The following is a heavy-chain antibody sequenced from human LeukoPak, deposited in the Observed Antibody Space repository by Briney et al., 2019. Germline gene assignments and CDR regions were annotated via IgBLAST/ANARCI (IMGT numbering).Heavy chain of an antibody. CDR2: IKQDESEK. V-gene: IGHV3-7*03. J-gene: IGHJ4*02. CDR3: AKVRYFDWLLYYFDY. CDR1: GFTFSTYW. D-gene: IGHD3-9*01. Sequence: GSLRLSCAASGFTFSTYWMSWVRQAPGKGLEWVANIKQDESEKYYVDSVKGRFTISRDNSKNTLYLQMNSLRAEDTAVYYCAKVRYFDWLLYYFDYWGQGTLVTVSS.